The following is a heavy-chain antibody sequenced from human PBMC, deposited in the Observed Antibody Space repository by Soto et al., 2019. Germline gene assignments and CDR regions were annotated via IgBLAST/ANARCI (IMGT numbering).Heavy chain of an antibody. V-gene: IGHV4-59*01. CDR3: ARARGQQLVDYYYYYMDV. Sequence: PSETLSLTFTVSGGSISSYYWSWIRQPPGKGLEWIGYIYYSGSTNYNPSLKSRVTISVDTSKNQFSLKLSSVTAADTALYYCARARGQQLVDYYYYYMDVWGKGTTVTVSS. J-gene: IGHJ6*03. D-gene: IGHD6-13*01. CDR2: IYYSGST. CDR1: GGSISSYY.